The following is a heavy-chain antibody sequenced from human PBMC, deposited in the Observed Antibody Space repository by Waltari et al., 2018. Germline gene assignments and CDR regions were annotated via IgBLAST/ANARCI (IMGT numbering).Heavy chain of an antibody. J-gene: IGHJ4*02. D-gene: IGHD7-27*01. Sequence: VQLQESGPGLVQPSQTLSLICSVSGDSINSRDYYWTWIRQPAGTGMDWIGYIYSDGITNSNPSPTARLTMALDTSKTQFSLKLSFMTAADTAVYYCARGELGLRRFDYWGRGALVTVSS. CDR3: ARGELGLRRFDY. V-gene: IGHV4-61*09. CDR1: GDSINSRDYY. CDR2: IYSDGIT.